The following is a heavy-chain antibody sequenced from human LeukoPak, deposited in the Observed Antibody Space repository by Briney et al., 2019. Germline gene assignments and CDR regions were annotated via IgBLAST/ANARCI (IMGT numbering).Heavy chain of an antibody. V-gene: IGHV7-4-1*02. CDR3: ARGVIGDSYGVFDY. CDR2: INTNTGNP. Sequence: ASVKVSCKASGGTFSSYAISWVRQAPGQGLEWMGWINTNTGNPTYAQGFTGRFVFSLDTSVSTAYLQISSLKAEDTAVYYCARGVIGDSYGVFDYWGQGTLVTVSS. D-gene: IGHD5-18*01. CDR1: GGTFSSYA. J-gene: IGHJ4*02.